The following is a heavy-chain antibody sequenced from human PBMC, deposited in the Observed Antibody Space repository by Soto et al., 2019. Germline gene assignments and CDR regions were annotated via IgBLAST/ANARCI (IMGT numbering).Heavy chain of an antibody. J-gene: IGHJ4*02. CDR2: ISYDGSNK. D-gene: IGHD3-3*01. CDR1: GFTFSSYG. CDR3: AKDPPYDFWSGYYPNHPKGPFDY. Sequence: GGSLRLSCAASGFTFSSYGMHWARQAPGKGLEWVAVISYDGSNKYYADSVKGRFTISRDNSKNTLYLQMNSLRAEDTAVYYCAKDPPYDFWSGYYPNHPKGPFDYWGQGTLVTVSS. V-gene: IGHV3-30*18.